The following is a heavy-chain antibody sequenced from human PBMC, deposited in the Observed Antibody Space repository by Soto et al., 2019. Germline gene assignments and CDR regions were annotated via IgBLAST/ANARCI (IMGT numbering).Heavy chain of an antibody. Sequence: SDNLSVTCVVYGGTFSGYYWRWSRLPPGKGLEWIGEINHSGSTNYNPSLKSRVTISVDTSKNQFSLKLSSVTAADTAVYYCARAGAPRLIKYYYYGMDVWGQGTAVS. CDR3: ARAGAPRLIKYYYYGMDV. CDR2: INHSGST. J-gene: IGHJ6*02. D-gene: IGHD2-8*02. CDR1: GGTFSGYY. V-gene: IGHV4-34*01.